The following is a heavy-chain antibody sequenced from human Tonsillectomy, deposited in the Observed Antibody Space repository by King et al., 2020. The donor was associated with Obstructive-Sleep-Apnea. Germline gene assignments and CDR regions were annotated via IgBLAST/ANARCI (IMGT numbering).Heavy chain of an antibody. V-gene: IGHV3-23*04. CDR2: ISGSGKRT. D-gene: IGHD2-21*02. CDR1: GITFSSYV. CDR3: ATTGAYCGGDCFQHFDH. Sequence: VQLVESGGGLVQPGGSLRLSCAASGITFSSYVMSWVRQAPGKGLEWVSTISGSGKRTFYADSGKGRLTISRDNSNNTLYLQMKSLRAEDTAVYYCATTGAYCGGDCFQHFDHWGQGTLVTVSS. J-gene: IGHJ4*02.